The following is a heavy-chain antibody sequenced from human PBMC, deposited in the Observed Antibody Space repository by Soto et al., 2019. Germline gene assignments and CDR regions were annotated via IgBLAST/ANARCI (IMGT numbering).Heavy chain of an antibody. V-gene: IGHV1-69*13. CDR3: ARGPPRYCSSTSCFGMR. D-gene: IGHD2-2*01. CDR1: GGTFSSYA. J-gene: IGHJ4*02. CDR2: IIPIFGTA. Sequence: SVKVSCKASGGTFSSYAISWVRQAPGQGLEWMGGIIPIFGTANYAQKFQGRVTITADESTSTAYMELSSLRSEDTAVYYCARGPPRYCSSTSCFGMRWGQGTLVTVSS.